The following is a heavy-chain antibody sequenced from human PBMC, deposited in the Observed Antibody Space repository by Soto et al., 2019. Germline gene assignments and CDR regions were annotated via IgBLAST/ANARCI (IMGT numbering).Heavy chain of an antibody. CDR3: ARDGEKQMFLSPLGY. D-gene: IGHD2-21*01. CDR2: IIPFFKTA. Sequence: QVQLVQSGAKMKKPGSSVNVSCKASGDTFDKFAFSWVRQAPGQGLEWLGGIIPFFKTANYAQTVHDRVTISADESTNTVYLQLRSLTPDDTALYFCARDGEKQMFLSPLGYWGQGTLITVSS. CDR1: GDTFDKFA. V-gene: IGHV1-69*01. J-gene: IGHJ4*02.